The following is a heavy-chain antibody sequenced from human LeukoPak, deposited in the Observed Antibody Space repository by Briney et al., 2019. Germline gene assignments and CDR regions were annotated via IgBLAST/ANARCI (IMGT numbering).Heavy chain of an antibody. CDR2: IYYSGST. J-gene: IGHJ4*02. V-gene: IGHV4-39*01. Sequence: PSETLSLTCTVSGGSISSSSYYWGWIRQPPGKGLEWIGSIYYSGSTYYNPSLKSRVTISVDTSKNQFSLKLSSVTAADTAVYYCARGEGSYWGQGTLVTVSS. CDR1: GGSISSSSYY. D-gene: IGHD3-10*01. CDR3: ARGEGSY.